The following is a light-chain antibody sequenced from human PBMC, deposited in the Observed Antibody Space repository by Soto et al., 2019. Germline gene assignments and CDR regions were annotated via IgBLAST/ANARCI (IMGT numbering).Light chain of an antibody. V-gene: IGKV3-15*01. CDR3: QQYTVWPFT. Sequence: EIAMTQSPATLSLSPGERATLSCRASQNINTNLAWYQQSPGRAPRLFIYHTSTRATGIPDRFSGSGSGTEFTITISSLQSEDFALYYCQQYTVWPFTFGGGTRVEIK. CDR1: QNINTN. J-gene: IGKJ4*01. CDR2: HTS.